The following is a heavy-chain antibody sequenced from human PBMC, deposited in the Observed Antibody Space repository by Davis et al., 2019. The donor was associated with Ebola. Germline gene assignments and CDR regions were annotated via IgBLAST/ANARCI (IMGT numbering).Heavy chain of an antibody. CDR3: ARSIAVAGTLDGDYYYMDV. CDR1: GFTVSSNY. V-gene: IGHV4-34*01. J-gene: IGHJ6*03. Sequence: ESLKISCAASGFTVSSNYMSWIRQPPGKGLEWIGEINHSGSTNYNPSLKSRVTISVDTSKNQFSLKLSSVTAADTAVYYCARSIAVAGTLDGDYYYMDVWGKGTTVTVSS. CDR2: INHSGST. D-gene: IGHD6-19*01.